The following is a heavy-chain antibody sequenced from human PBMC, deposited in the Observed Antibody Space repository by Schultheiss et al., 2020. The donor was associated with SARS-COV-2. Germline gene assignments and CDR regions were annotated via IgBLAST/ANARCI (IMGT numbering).Heavy chain of an antibody. J-gene: IGHJ3*02. CDR1: GFTFDDYA. CDR2: ISWNSGSI. Sequence: GGSLRLSCAASGFTFDDYAMHWVRQAPGKGLEWVSGISWNSGSIGYADSVKGRFTISRDNSKNTLYLQMNSLRAEDTAVYYCAKSAVAKGAFDIWGQGTMVTVSS. V-gene: IGHV3-9*01. CDR3: AKSAVAKGAFDI.